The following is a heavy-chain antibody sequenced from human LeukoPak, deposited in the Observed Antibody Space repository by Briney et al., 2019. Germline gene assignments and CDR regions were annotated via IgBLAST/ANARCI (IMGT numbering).Heavy chain of an antibody. CDR1: GYTFTSYA. V-gene: IGHV7-4-1*02. J-gene: IGHJ6*03. D-gene: IGHD6-13*01. CDR3: ARMAAAGVYYMDV. Sequence: ASVKVSCKASGYTFTSYAMNGVRQPPGQGLEWMGWINTSTGNPTNAQGFTGRFVFSLDTSVSTAYLQISSLKAEDTAVYYCARMAAAGVYYMDVWGKGTTVTVSS. CDR2: INTSTGNP.